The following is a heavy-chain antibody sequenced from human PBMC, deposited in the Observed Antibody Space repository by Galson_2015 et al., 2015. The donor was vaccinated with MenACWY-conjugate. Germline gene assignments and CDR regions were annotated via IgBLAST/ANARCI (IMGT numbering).Heavy chain of an antibody. J-gene: IGHJ4*02. Sequence: ALRLSCAASGFTLGTYWMHWGRHAPGKGLVWVSLIETAGTSTHYADFVEGRFTVSRDNAKNTVYLQLNSLRAEDTAVYYCAGWSRSGWYGYSYLDYWGQGTLVTVSS. CDR3: AGWSRSGWYGYSYLDY. CDR2: IETAGTST. CDR1: GFTLGTYW. V-gene: IGHV3-74*01. D-gene: IGHD6-19*01.